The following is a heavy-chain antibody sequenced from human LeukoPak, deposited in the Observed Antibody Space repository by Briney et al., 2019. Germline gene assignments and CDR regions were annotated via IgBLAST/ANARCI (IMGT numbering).Heavy chain of an antibody. CDR2: ISSSGSYI. CDR1: GFTFRSYS. Sequence: GGSLRLSCAASGFTFRSYSMNWVRQAPGKGLEWVSSISSSGSYIYYADSVKGRFTISRDNAENSLYLQMNSLRAEDTAVYYCAREDPTYSSSSPFDNWGQGTLVTVSS. J-gene: IGHJ4*02. V-gene: IGHV3-21*01. CDR3: AREDPTYSSSSPFDN. D-gene: IGHD6-6*01.